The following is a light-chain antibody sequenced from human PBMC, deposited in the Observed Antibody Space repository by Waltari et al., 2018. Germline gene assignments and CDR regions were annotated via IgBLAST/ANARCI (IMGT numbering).Light chain of an antibody. Sequence: QSALTQPASVSGSPGQSITISCTGTSSDVGGYDYVSWYQQHPGKAPKLMIYDVSNRVPGSKSGNTASLTISGLQAEDEADYYCISYTTGSTLVVFGGGTKLTVL. V-gene: IGLV2-14*03. J-gene: IGLJ2*01. CDR1: SSDVGGYDY. CDR2: DVS. CDR3: ISYTTGSTLVV.